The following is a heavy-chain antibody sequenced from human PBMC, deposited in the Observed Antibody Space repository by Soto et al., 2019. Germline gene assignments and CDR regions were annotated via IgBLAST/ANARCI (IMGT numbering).Heavy chain of an antibody. V-gene: IGHV1-18*01. CDR1: GGTFSSYA. J-gene: IGHJ4*02. CDR2: IIPIFGNT. D-gene: IGHD2-21*02. CDR3: ARFQGAYCGGDCLIDY. Sequence: ASVKVSCKASGGTFSSYAISWVRQAPGQGLEWMGGIIPIFGNTNYAQKLQGRVTMTTDTSTGTAYMELRSLRSDDTAVYYCARFQGAYCGGDCLIDYWGQGTLVTVSS.